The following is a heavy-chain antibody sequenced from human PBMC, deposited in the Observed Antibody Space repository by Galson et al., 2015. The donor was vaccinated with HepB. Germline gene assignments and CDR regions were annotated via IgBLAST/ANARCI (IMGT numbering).Heavy chain of an antibody. CDR2: IYSGGST. CDR1: GFTVSSNY. J-gene: IGHJ3*02. CDR3: ARGLYCSSTSCYWAYDAFDI. Sequence: SLRLSCAASGFTVSSNYMSWVRQAPGKGLEWVSVIYSGGSTYYADSVKGRFTISRDNSKNTLYLQMNSLRAEDTAVYYCARGLYCSSTSCYWAYDAFDIWGQGTMVTVSS. V-gene: IGHV3-66*01. D-gene: IGHD2-2*01.